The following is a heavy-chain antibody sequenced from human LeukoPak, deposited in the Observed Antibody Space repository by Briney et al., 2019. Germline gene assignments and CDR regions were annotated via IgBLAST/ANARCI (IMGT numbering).Heavy chain of an antibody. CDR3: ASMGYCSGGSCYSGRDWYFDL. Sequence: GGSRRLSCAASGFTFSSYVMHWVRQAPAKGLEWVAVIWYDGSNKYFADSVKGRFTISRDNSKNTLYLQMNSLRAEDTAVYYCASMGYCSGGSCYSGRDWYFDLWGRGTLVTVSS. D-gene: IGHD2-15*01. CDR1: GFTFSSYV. J-gene: IGHJ2*01. CDR2: IWYDGSNK. V-gene: IGHV3-33*01.